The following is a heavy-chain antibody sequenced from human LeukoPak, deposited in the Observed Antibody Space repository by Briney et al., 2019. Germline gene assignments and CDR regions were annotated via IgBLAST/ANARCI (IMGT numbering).Heavy chain of an antibody. CDR3: ARGIAAANRYYYYYMDV. V-gene: IGHV3-30*04. D-gene: IGHD6-13*01. Sequence: GGSLRLSCAASGFTFSTYTMHWVRQAPGKGLEWVALISYDGSNTYYADSVKGRFTISRDNAKNSLYLQMNSLRAEDTAVYYCARGIAAANRYYYYYMDVWAKGTTVTISS. CDR1: GFTFSTYT. CDR2: ISYDGSNT. J-gene: IGHJ6*03.